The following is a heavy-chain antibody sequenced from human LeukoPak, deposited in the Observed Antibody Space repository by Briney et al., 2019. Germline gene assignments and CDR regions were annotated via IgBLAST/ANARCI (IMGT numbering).Heavy chain of an antibody. D-gene: IGHD6-13*01. CDR1: GFTFDDYG. Sequence: AGGSLRLSCAASGFTFDDYGMSWVRQAPGKGLEWVSGINWNGGSTDYADSVKGRFTISRDNSKNTLYLQMNSLRAEDTALYYCAKDFTPGSFGSSWYMFDYWGQGTLVTVSS. J-gene: IGHJ4*02. CDR2: INWNGGST. CDR3: AKDFTPGSFGSSWYMFDY. V-gene: IGHV3-20*04.